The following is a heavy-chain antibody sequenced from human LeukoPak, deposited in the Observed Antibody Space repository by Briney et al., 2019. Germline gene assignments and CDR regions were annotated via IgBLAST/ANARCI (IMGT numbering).Heavy chain of an antibody. Sequence: GESLKISCKGSGYGFASYWIGWVRQMPGKGLEWMGIIYPGDSDTRYSPSFQGQVTISADKSISTAYLQWSSLTASDTAMYYCARHRPYSSGWRHFDYWGQGTLVTVSS. V-gene: IGHV5-51*01. CDR2: IYPGDSDT. CDR3: ARHRPYSSGWRHFDY. D-gene: IGHD6-19*01. J-gene: IGHJ4*02. CDR1: GYGFASYW.